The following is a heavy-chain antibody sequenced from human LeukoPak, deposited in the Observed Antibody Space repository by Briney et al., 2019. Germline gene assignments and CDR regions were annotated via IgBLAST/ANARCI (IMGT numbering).Heavy chain of an antibody. D-gene: IGHD3-3*01. Sequence: VKVSCKASGYTFTSYDINWVRQATGQGLEWMGWMNPNSGNTGYAQKFQGRVTMTRNTSISTAYMELSSLRSEDTAVYYCAKGGYDFRYYYYGMDVWGQGTTVTVSS. J-gene: IGHJ6*02. CDR2: MNPNSGNT. V-gene: IGHV1-8*01. CDR1: GYTFTSYD. CDR3: AKGGYDFRYYYYGMDV.